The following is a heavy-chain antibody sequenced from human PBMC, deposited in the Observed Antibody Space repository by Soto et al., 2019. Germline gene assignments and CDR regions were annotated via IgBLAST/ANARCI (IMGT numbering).Heavy chain of an antibody. CDR1: AYTFTGCY. V-gene: IGHV1-2*02. CDR3: ARSEEWELLRGAFDI. D-gene: IGHD1-26*01. CDR2: INPDSGAT. J-gene: IGHJ3*02. Sequence: ASVKVSCKASAYTFTGCYMHWVRQAPGQGLEWMGWINPDSGATKYAQKFQGRVTMTRDTSKTTVYMELSRVRSDDTAVYYCARSEEWELLRGAFDIWGQGTMVTVSS.